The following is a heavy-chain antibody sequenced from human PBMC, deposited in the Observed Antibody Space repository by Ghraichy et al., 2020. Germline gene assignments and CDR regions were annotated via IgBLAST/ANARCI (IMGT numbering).Heavy chain of an antibody. D-gene: IGHD3-9*01. J-gene: IGHJ4*02. CDR1: GFTFSSYA. Sequence: GGSLRLSCAASGFTFSSYAMHWVRQAPGKVLEWVAVISYDGSNKYYADSVKGRFTISRDNSKNTLYLQMNSLRAEDTAVYYCARAKGYFDWLLGVYYWGQGTLVTVSS. CDR3: ARAKGYFDWLLGVYY. CDR2: ISYDGSNK. V-gene: IGHV3-30*04.